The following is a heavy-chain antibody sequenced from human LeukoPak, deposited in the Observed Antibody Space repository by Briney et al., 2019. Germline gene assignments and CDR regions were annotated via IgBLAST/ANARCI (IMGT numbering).Heavy chain of an antibody. D-gene: IGHD3-22*01. CDR2: INHSGST. Sequence: SETLSLTCGVYGGYFGTYSWSWIRQPPGKGLEWIGEINHSGSTNYNPSLKSRVTMSVDTSKNQFSLKLSSVTAADTAVYYCARDFGYYDSSGFSMYNNWFDPWGQGTLVTVSS. CDR1: GGYFGTYS. CDR3: ARDFGYYDSSGFSMYNNWFDP. V-gene: IGHV4-34*01. J-gene: IGHJ5*02.